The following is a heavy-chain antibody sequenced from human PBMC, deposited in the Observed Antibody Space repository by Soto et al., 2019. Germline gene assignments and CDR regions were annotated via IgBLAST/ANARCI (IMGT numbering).Heavy chain of an antibody. J-gene: IGHJ5*02. CDR1: GYTFTSYG. Sequence: ASVKVSCKASGYTFTSYGISWVRQAPGQGLEWMGWISAYNGNTNYAQKLQGRVTMTTDTPTSTAYMELRSLRSDDTAVYYCARDISSGSYDWFDPWGQGTLVTVSS. V-gene: IGHV1-18*04. CDR2: ISAYNGNT. D-gene: IGHD1-26*01. CDR3: ARDISSGSYDWFDP.